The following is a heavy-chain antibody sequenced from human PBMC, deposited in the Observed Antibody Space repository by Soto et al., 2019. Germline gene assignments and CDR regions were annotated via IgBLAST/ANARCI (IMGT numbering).Heavy chain of an antibody. J-gene: IGHJ4*02. CDR3: ARGYCSSTSCRNFFDY. CDR2: ISSSSSYI. D-gene: IGHD2-2*01. CDR1: GFTFSSYS. V-gene: IGHV3-21*01. Sequence: EVQLVESGGGLVKPGGSLRLSCAASGFTFSSYSMNWVRQAPGKGLEWVSSISSSSSYIYYADSVKGRFTISRDNAKNSLYLQMNSLRAEDTAVYYCARGYCSSTSCRNFFDYRGQGTLVTVSS.